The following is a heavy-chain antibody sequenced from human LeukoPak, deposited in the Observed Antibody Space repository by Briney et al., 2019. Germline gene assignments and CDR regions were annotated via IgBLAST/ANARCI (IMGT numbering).Heavy chain of an antibody. D-gene: IGHD1-14*01. CDR1: GFTFSNYS. CDR2: ITRSSTTI. V-gene: IGHV3-48*04. J-gene: IGHJ4*02. Sequence: GGSLRLSCAASGFTFSNYSMNWVRQAPGKGLEWVSYITRSSTTIYYADSVKGRFTISRDNAKNSLYLQMNNLRVEDAAVYYCASARMDYWGQGTLVTVSS. CDR3: ASARMDY.